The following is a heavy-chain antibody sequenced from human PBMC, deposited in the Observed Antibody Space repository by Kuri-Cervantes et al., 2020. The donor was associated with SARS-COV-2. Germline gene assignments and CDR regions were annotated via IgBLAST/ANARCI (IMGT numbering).Heavy chain of an antibody. CDR1: AFTFSSYA. CDR2: ISYDGSNK. Sequence: GESLKISCAAPAFTFSSYAMHWVRQAPGKELEWMAIISYDGSNKYYADSVKGRFTISRDNSKNTLYLQMNSLRAEDTAVYYCARDRVGVHDYWGQGTLVTVSS. CDR3: ARDRVGVHDY. V-gene: IGHV3-30-3*01. D-gene: IGHD2-21*01. J-gene: IGHJ4*02.